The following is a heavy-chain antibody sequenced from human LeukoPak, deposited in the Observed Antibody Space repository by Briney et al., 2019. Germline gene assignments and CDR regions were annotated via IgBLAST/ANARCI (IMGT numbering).Heavy chain of an antibody. V-gene: IGHV1-46*01. Sequence: ASVKVSCKASGYTFTGYYMHWVRQAPGQGLVWMGIISLSGGSTSYAQKFQGRVTMTRDMSTSTVYMDLSSLRSEDTAVYYCAKEHPTDALQIFDYWGQGTLVTVSS. D-gene: IGHD2-21*01. CDR1: GYTFTGYY. CDR3: AKEHPTDALQIFDY. CDR2: ISLSGGST. J-gene: IGHJ4*02.